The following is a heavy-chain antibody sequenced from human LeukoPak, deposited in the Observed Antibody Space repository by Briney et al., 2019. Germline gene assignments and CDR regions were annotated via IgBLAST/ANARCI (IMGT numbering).Heavy chain of an antibody. D-gene: IGHD6-19*01. V-gene: IGHV4-4*07. CDR3: ARAGRMAEPGTFDI. CDR2: IYTSGST. Sequence: SQTLSLTCTVSGGSISSYYWTWIRQPAGKGLEWIGRIYTSGSTDYNPSLKSRVTMSIDTSKNQFSLKLSSVTSADTAVYYCARAGRMAEPGTFDIWGQGTMVTVSS. J-gene: IGHJ3*02. CDR1: GGSISSYY.